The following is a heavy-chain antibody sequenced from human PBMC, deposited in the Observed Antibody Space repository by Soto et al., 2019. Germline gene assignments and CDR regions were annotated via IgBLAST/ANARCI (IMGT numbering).Heavy chain of an antibody. D-gene: IGHD5-12*01. J-gene: IGHJ4*02. CDR3: ARWMTPLGAPAWYYFDS. Sequence: PSETLSLTCTVSGASITGSSYWSWIRQPAGKGLEWIGRFSLSGTTNYNPSLRGRVTMSADVSKNQFSLRLTSVTAADTALYYCARWMTPLGAPAWYYFDSWGQGTLVTVSS. CDR2: FSLSGTT. V-gene: IGHV4-4*07. CDR1: GASITGSSY.